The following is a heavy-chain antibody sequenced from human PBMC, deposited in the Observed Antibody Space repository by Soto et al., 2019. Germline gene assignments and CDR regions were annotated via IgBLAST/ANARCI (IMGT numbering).Heavy chain of an antibody. Sequence: ASVKVSCKASGGTFSSYAISWVRQAPGQGLEWMGGIIPIFGTANYAQKFQGRVTITADESTSTAYMELSSLRSEDTAVYYCARPERGATPFYYYYGMDVWGQGTTVTVS. CDR3: ARPERGATPFYYYYGMDV. CDR1: GGTFSSYA. D-gene: IGHD1-26*01. J-gene: IGHJ6*02. CDR2: IIPIFGTA. V-gene: IGHV1-69*13.